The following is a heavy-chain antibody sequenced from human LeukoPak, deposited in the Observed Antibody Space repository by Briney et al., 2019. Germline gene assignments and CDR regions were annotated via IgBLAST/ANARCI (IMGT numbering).Heavy chain of an antibody. CDR1: GGTFSSYA. CDR3: ARDHYYDSSGYSGTPQFDI. V-gene: IGHV1-69*13. D-gene: IGHD3-22*01. CDR2: IIPIFGTA. J-gene: IGHJ3*02. Sequence: ASVKVSCKASGGTFSSYAISWVRQAPGQGLEWMGGIIPIFGTANYAQKFQGRVTITADESTSTAYMELSSLRSEDTAVYYCARDHYYDSSGYSGTPQFDIWGRGTMVTVSS.